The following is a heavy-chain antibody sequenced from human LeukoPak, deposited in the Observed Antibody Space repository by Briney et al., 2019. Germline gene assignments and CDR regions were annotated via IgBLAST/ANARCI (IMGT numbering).Heavy chain of an antibody. Sequence: ASVKVSCKASGGTFSSYAISWVRQAPGQGLEWMGWINPTSGGTNYAQTFQGRVTMTGDTSINTAYMELSRLKSDDTAVYYCARTMVRGVEIDCWGQGTLVTVSS. V-gene: IGHV1-2*02. J-gene: IGHJ4*02. CDR2: INPTSGGT. CDR3: ARTMVRGVEIDC. CDR1: GGTFSSYA. D-gene: IGHD3-10*01.